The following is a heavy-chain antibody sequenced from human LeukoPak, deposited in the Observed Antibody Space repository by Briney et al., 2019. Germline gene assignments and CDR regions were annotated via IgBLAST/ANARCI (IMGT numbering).Heavy chain of an antibody. CDR1: GYTFAGYN. D-gene: IGHD3-3*01. J-gene: IGHJ6*03. Sequence: ASVKVSCKASGYTFAGYNMHWVRQAPGQGLEWMGWINPNSGGTNYAQKFQGRVTMTRDTSISTTYLELSRLRSDDTAVYYCARDAALRFLEPLYYMDVWGKGTTVTVSS. V-gene: IGHV1-2*02. CDR3: ARDAALRFLEPLYYMDV. CDR2: INPNSGGT.